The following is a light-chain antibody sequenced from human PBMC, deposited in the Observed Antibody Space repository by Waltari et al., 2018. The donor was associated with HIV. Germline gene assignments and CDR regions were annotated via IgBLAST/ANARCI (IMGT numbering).Light chain of an antibody. CDR3: SSYTSSSTLV. CDR2: DVS. J-gene: IGLJ2*01. Sequence: CTGTISDVGGYNYVSWYQQYAGKAPKLMIYDVSNRPSGVSNRFSGSKSGNTASLTISGLQAEDEADYYCSSYTSSSTLVFGGGTKLTVL. V-gene: IGLV2-14*04. CDR1: ISDVGGYNY.